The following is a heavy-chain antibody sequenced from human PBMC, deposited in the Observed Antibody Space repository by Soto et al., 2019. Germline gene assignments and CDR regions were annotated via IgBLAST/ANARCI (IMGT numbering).Heavy chain of an antibody. D-gene: IGHD5-12*01. V-gene: IGHV1-46*03. J-gene: IGHJ4*02. CDR3: ARARDIGYSGYDSAGGDY. CDR1: GYTFTSYY. Sequence: QVQLVQSGAEVKKPGASVKVSCKASGYTFTSYYMHWVRQAPGQGLEWMGIINPSGGSTSYAQKFQGRVTMTRDTSTSTVYMELSSLRSEDTAVYYCARARDIGYSGYDSAGGDYWGQGTLVTVSS. CDR2: INPSGGST.